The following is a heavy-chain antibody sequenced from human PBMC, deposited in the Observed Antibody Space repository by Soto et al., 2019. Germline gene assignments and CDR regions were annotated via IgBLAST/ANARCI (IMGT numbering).Heavy chain of an antibody. CDR2: IYTSGST. V-gene: IGHV4-4*07. CDR1: GGSISSYY. Sequence: QVQLQESGPGLVKPSETLSLTCTVSGGSISSYYWSWIRQPAGKGLEWIGRIYTSGSTNYNPSLKRRVTMSVDTSKNQFSLKLSSVTAADTAVYYCARGTVTASYSNWFDPWGQGTLVTVSS. CDR3: ARGTVTASYSNWFDP. J-gene: IGHJ5*02. D-gene: IGHD2-21*02.